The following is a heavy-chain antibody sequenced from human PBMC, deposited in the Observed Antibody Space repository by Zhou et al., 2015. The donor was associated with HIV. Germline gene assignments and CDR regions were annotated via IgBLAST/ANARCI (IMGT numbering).Heavy chain of an antibody. CDR1: GFTFSSYT. D-gene: IGHD4-17*01. CDR3: ARSYGDYIDAFDI. CDR2: ISSSSSYI. J-gene: IGHJ3*02. Sequence: VQLVESGGGVVQAGGSLRLSCAATGFTFSSYTMNWVRQAPGTGLEWVSSISSSSSYIYYADSMKGRFTISRDNAKNSLYLQMNSLRAEDTAVYYCARSYGDYIDAFDIWGQGTVVTVSS. V-gene: IGHV3-21*01.